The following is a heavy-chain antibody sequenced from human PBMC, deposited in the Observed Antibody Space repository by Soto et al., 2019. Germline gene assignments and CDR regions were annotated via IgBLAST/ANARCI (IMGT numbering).Heavy chain of an antibody. D-gene: IGHD3-3*01. J-gene: IGHJ6*04. CDR3: ARVGDFWSGYSQMDV. Sequence: GGSLRLSCAASGFTFSSYAMHWVRQAPGKGLEYVSAISSNGGSTYYANSVKGRFTISRDNSKNTLYLQMGSLRAEDMAVYYCARVGDFWSGYSQMDVWGKGTTVTVSS. CDR1: GFTFSSYA. V-gene: IGHV3-64*01. CDR2: ISSNGGST.